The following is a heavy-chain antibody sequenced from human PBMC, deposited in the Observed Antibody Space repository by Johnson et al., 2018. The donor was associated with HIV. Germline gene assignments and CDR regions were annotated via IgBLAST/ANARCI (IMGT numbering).Heavy chain of an antibody. Sequence: VYLVESGGGLVQPGGSLRLSCAASGFTFSSYWMSWVRQAPGKGLEWVANIKQDGSEKYYVDSVKGRFTISRDNAKNSLYLQMNSLRAEDTAVYYWARSLAAAGLYDAFDIWGQGTMVTVSS. CDR3: ARSLAAAGLYDAFDI. J-gene: IGHJ3*02. CDR1: GFTFSSYW. CDR2: IKQDGSEK. V-gene: IGHV3-7*05. D-gene: IGHD6-13*01.